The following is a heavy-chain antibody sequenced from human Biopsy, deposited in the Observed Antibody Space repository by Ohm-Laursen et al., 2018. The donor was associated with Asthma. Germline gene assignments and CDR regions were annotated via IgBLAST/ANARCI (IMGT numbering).Heavy chain of an antibody. CDR1: GSSFSDYY. Sequence: SLRLSCAASGSSFSDYYMTWMRQAPGKGLEWVAVISYDGSNKYYADSVKGRFTISRDNSKNTLYLQMNSLRAEDTAVYYCASTTPSIVVVARAGAFDIWGQGTMVTVSS. CDR2: ISYDGSNK. V-gene: IGHV3-30-3*01. D-gene: IGHD3-22*01. J-gene: IGHJ3*02. CDR3: ASTTPSIVVVARAGAFDI.